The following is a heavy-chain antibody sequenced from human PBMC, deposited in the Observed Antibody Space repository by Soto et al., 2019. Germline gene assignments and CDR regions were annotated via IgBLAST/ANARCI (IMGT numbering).Heavy chain of an antibody. CDR1: GFTFSSYA. D-gene: IGHD3-3*01. CDR2: ISGSGGST. V-gene: IGHV3-23*01. CDR3: AKGLENYYYYGMDV. J-gene: IGHJ6*02. Sequence: GGSLRLSCAASGFTFSSYAMSWVRQAPGKGLEWVSAISGSGGSTYYADSVKGRFTISRDNSKNTLYLQMNSLRAEDTAVYYCAKGLENYYYYGMDVWGQGTTVTVSS.